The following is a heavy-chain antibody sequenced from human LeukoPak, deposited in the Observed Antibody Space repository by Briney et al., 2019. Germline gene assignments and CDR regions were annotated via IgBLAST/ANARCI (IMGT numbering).Heavy chain of an antibody. CDR3: ARDTLYSFWSGSYHTTYYFDY. J-gene: IGHJ4*02. CDR1: GYSISSGYY. CDR2: IYHSGST. D-gene: IGHD3-3*01. Sequence: SETLSLTCAVSGYSISSGYYWGWIRQPPGKGLEWIGSIYHSGSTYYNPSLKSRVTISVDTSKNQFSLKLSSVTAADTAVYYCARDTLYSFWSGSYHTTYYFDYWGQGTLVTVSS. V-gene: IGHV4-38-2*02.